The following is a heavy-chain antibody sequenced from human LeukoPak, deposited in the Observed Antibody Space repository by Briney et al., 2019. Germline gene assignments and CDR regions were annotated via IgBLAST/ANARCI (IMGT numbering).Heavy chain of an antibody. D-gene: IGHD3-22*01. CDR1: GFTFSSYS. J-gene: IGHJ5*02. Sequence: GGSLRLSCAASGFTFSSYSMNWVRQAPGKGLEWVSYISSSSSTIYYADSVKGRFTISRDNAKNSLYLQMNSLRAEDTAVYYCARDLPYDYYDSSGNWFDPWGQGTLVTVSS. V-gene: IGHV3-48*04. CDR2: ISSSSSTI. CDR3: ARDLPYDYYDSSGNWFDP.